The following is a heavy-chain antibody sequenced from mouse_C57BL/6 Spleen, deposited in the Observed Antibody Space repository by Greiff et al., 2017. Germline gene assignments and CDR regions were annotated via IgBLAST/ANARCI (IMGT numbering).Heavy chain of an antibody. CDR3: AGYFAY. CDR2: ISYVGSN. V-gene: IGHV3-6*01. J-gene: IGHJ3*01. Sequence: EVQRVESGPGFVKPSQSLSLTCSVTGYSITSGYYWNWIRQFPGNKLEWLGYISYVGSNNYNPSPKIRISIARYTSKIQFFLRWKSVTTEDTAAYYCAGYFAYWGQGTLVTVSA. CDR1: GYSITSGYY.